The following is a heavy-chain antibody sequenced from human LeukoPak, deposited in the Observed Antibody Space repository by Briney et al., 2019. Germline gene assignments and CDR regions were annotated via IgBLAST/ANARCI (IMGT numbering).Heavy chain of an antibody. CDR2: ISGSGSTI. D-gene: IGHD3-10*02. CDR3: AELGITMIGGV. V-gene: IGHV3-48*04. Sequence: GGSLRLSCAASGFTFSNYGMSWVRQAPGKGLEWVSAISGSGSTIYYADSVKGRFTISRDNAKNSLYLQMNSLRAEDTAVYYCAELGITMIGGVWGKGTTVTISS. CDR1: GFTFSNYG. J-gene: IGHJ6*04.